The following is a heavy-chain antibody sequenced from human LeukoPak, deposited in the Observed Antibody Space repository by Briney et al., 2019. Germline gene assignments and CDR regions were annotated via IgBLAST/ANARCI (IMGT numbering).Heavy chain of an antibody. J-gene: IGHJ5*02. V-gene: IGHV4-59*01. D-gene: IGHD6-13*01. CDR2: IYYSGST. CDR3: ARDQGIAAAYNWFDP. Sequence: PSETLSLTCTVSGGSISSYYWTWIRQPPGKGLEWIGYIYYSGSTTYNPSLKSRVTISADTSKNQFSLKLSSVTAADTAVYYCARDQGIAAAYNWFDPWGQGTLVTVSS. CDR1: GGSISSYY.